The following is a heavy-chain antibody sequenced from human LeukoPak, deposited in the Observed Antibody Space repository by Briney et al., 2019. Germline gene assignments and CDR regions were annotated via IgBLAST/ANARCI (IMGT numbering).Heavy chain of an antibody. CDR3: ARGLGGSGSYFLTFDY. J-gene: IGHJ4*02. D-gene: IGHD1-26*01. V-gene: IGHV1-18*01. CDR2: ISAYNGNT. CDR1: GHTFTSYS. Sequence: ASVKVSCKASGHTFTSYSINWVRQAPGQGLEWMGWISAYNGNTKYAQKVQGRVTMTTDTSTSTAHMELRSLRSDDTAVYYCARGLGGSGSYFLTFDYWGQGTLVTVSS.